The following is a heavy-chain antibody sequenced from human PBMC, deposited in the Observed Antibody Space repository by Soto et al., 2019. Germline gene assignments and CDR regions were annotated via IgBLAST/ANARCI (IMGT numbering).Heavy chain of an antibody. J-gene: IGHJ6*02. CDR3: ASSQGDYYYGMDV. CDR1: GFTFGSHG. D-gene: IGHD3-16*01. V-gene: IGHV3-33*01. Sequence: PEGSLRLSGAPAGFTFGSHGMHWVPQDPGKGLERLAVIWYDGSNKYYADSVKGRFTISRDNSKNTLYLQMNSLRTDDTAVYSCASSQGDYYYGMDVWGQGTTVTVSS. CDR2: IWYDGSNK.